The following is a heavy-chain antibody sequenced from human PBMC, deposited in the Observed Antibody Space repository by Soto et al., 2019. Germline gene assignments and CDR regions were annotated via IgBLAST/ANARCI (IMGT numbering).Heavy chain of an antibody. Sequence: QVQLVQSGAEVQEPGSSVNVSCKTSGGTFGNTAVTWVRQVPGQGLEWIGGIVPLFGTANYAQKFRGRVMITVDESTSTAYMDLSSLRSDDTAIYYCARDGDPGYSFWSGPLGGGRFDPWGQGTLVTVSS. CDR1: GGTFGNTA. D-gene: IGHD3-3*01. V-gene: IGHV1-69*12. CDR3: ARDGDPGYSFWSGPLGGGRFDP. CDR2: IVPLFGTA. J-gene: IGHJ5*02.